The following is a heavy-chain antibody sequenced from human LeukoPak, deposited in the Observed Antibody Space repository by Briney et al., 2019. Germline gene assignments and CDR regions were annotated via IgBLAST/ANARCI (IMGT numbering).Heavy chain of an antibody. Sequence: GSSVKVSCKASGGTFSSYAISRVRQAPGQGLEWMGGIIPIFGTANYAQKFQGRVTITTDESTSTAYMEPSSLRSEDTAVYYCARDSSVVGSTSRYFDYWGQGTLVTVSS. CDR3: ARDSSVVGSTSRYFDY. J-gene: IGHJ4*02. CDR1: GGTFSSYA. CDR2: IIPIFGTA. D-gene: IGHD1-26*01. V-gene: IGHV1-69*05.